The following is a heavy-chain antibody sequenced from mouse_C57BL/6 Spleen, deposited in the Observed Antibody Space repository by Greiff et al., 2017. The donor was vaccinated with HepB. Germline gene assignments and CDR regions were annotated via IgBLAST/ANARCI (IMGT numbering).Heavy chain of an antibody. CDR1: GYTFTSYW. D-gene: IGHD2-3*01. Sequence: VQLQQPGAELVRPGSSVKLSCKASGYTFTSYWMDWVKQRPGQGLEWIGNIYPSDSETHYNQKFKDKATLTVDKSSSTAYMQLSSLTSEDSAVYYCARGWLLRNYFDYWGQGTTLTVSS. CDR2: IYPSDSET. J-gene: IGHJ2*01. CDR3: ARGWLLRNYFDY. V-gene: IGHV1-61*01.